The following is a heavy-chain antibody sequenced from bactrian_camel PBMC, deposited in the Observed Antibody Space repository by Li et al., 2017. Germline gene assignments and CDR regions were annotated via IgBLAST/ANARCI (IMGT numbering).Heavy chain of an antibody. CDR1: EDTSGPYC. Sequence: HVQLVESGGGSVRTGGSLRLSCAVSEDTSGPYCKGWFRQAPGKEREEVATIRTGVVDSVKGRFAISQDNVQNTLYLQMNSLKAEDTAMYYCASGLRLPTRCRYDYWGQGTQVTVS. J-gene: IGHJ4*01. CDR3: ASGLRLPTRCRYDY. D-gene: IGHD2*01. V-gene: IGHV3S55*01. CDR2: IRTG.